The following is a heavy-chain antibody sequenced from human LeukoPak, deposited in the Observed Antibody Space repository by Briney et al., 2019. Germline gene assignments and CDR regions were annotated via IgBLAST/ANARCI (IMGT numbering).Heavy chain of an antibody. V-gene: IGHV4-4*02. CDR2: IYHSGST. D-gene: IGHD2-2*02. CDR3: ARDSTHCSSTSCYTNWFDP. J-gene: IGHJ5*02. Sequence: SETLSLTCAVSGGSISSSNWWSWVRQPPGKGLEWIGEIYHSGSTNYNPPLKSRVTISVDKSKNQFSLKLSSVTAADTAVYYCARDSTHCSSTSCYTNWFDPWGQGTLVTVSS. CDR1: GGSISSSNW.